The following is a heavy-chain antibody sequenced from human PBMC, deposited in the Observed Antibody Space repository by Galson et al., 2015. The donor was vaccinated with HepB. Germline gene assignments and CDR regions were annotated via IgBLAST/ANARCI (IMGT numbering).Heavy chain of an antibody. D-gene: IGHD3-3*01. CDR2: ISPSDGAV. V-gene: IGHV1-46*01. CDR1: GYTFTTYN. Sequence: SVKVCCKATGYTFTTYNIQWVRQAPGQGLEWMGRISPSDGAVHYAQEFQGRVTMTRDTSTSTVYMDLSSLASEDTAVYYCAREKFFTYYFDYWGQGTLVTVSS. J-gene: IGHJ4*02. CDR3: AREKFFTYYFDY.